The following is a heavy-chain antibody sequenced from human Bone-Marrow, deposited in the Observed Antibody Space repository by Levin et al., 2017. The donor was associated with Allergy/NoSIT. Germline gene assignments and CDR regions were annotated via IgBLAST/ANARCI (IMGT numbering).Heavy chain of an antibody. CDR2: ASGSGANT. J-gene: IGHJ4*02. D-gene: IGHD4-23*01. Sequence: PGGSLRLSCAASGFTFSSSAMSWVRQAPGKGLEWVSAASGSGANTYYADSVKGRFTISKDNSKNTLDLQMSSLRAEDTALYYCAKDRGLGGGSVFDYWGQGILVAVSS. CDR3: AKDRGLGGGSVFDY. V-gene: IGHV3-23*01. CDR1: GFTFSSSA.